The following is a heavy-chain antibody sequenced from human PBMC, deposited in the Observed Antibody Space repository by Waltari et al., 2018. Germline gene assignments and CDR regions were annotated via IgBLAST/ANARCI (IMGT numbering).Heavy chain of an antibody. CDR2: MNPNSGNT. D-gene: IGHD1-26*01. Sequence: QVQLVQSGAEVKKPGASVKVSCKASGYTFTSYDINRVRQATGQGLEWMGWMNPNSGNTGYAQKFQGRFTITRNTSISTAYMELSSLRSEDTAVYYCARGGSYRNAIDYWGQGTLVTVSS. CDR1: GYTFTSYD. V-gene: IGHV1-8*03. CDR3: ARGGSYRNAIDY. J-gene: IGHJ4*02.